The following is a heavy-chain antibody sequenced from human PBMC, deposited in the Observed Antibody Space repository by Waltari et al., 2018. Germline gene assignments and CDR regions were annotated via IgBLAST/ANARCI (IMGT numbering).Heavy chain of an antibody. CDR2: FYYTGST. V-gene: IGHV4-30-4*08. CDR3: ARDDYGDYSGRFFQH. Sequence: QVQLQESGPGLVKPSQTLSLSCTVSGDSITSGDYYWSWIRQPPGKGLEWFGNFYYTGSTYYSPSLEGRVSISVDTSNKQFSLKLRSVTAADTAIYFCARDDYGDYSGRFFQHWGQGALVTVSS. D-gene: IGHD4-17*01. J-gene: IGHJ1*01. CDR1: GDSITSGDYY.